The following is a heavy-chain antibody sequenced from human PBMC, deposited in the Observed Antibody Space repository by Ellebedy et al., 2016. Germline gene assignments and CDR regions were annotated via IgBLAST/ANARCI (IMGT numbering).Heavy chain of an antibody. J-gene: IGHJ4*02. V-gene: IGHV3-23*01. CDR1: GFTFSSYA. CDR3: AKDRLRTGKNSPIDY. Sequence: GESLKISCAASGFTFSSYAMSWVRQAPGKGLEWVSAISGSGGSTYYADSVKGRFTISRDNSKNTLYLQMNSLRAEDTAVYYCAKDRLRTGKNSPIDYWGQGTLVTVSS. CDR2: ISGSGGST. D-gene: IGHD1-14*01.